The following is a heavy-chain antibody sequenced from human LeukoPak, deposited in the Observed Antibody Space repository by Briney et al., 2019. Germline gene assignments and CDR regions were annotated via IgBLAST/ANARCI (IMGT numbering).Heavy chain of an antibody. CDR1: GFTFSSYG. Sequence: GRSLRPSCAASGFTFSSYGMHWVRQAPGKGLEWVAVISYDGSNKYYADSVKGRFTISRDNSKNTLYLRMNSLRAEDTAVYYCAKDLGVTIFGVVIYGMDVWGQGTTVTVSS. V-gene: IGHV3-30*18. CDR2: ISYDGSNK. D-gene: IGHD3-3*01. CDR3: AKDLGVTIFGVVIYGMDV. J-gene: IGHJ6*02.